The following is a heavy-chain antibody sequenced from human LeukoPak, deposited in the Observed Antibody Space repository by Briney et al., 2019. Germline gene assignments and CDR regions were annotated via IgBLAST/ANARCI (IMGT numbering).Heavy chain of an antibody. CDR2: VDYTGTT. J-gene: IGHJ5*02. CDR1: GASISGITNY. D-gene: IGHD2-2*01. Sequence: SETLSLTCSVSGASISGITNYWGWIRQPPGKGLEWIGSVDYTGTTFYNPSLKSRVTVSVDTSKNHFSLRLTSVTAADTAVYYCASRGGCSSTSCYNWFDPWGQGTLVTVSS. CDR3: ASRGGCSSTSCYNWFDP. V-gene: IGHV4-39*02.